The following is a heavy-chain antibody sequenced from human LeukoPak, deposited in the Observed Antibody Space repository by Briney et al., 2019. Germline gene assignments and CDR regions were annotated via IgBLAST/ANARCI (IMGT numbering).Heavy chain of an antibody. Sequence: SETLSLTCAVYGGSFSGYYWSWIRQPAGKGLEWIGRIYTSGGTNYNPSLKSRVTMSVDTSKNQFSLKLSSVTAADTAVYYCARDRSGYGSGSYRFRDDAFDIWGQGTMVTVSS. D-gene: IGHD3-10*01. CDR3: ARDRSGYGSGSYRFRDDAFDI. CDR1: GGSFSGYY. CDR2: IYTSGGT. V-gene: IGHV4-4*07. J-gene: IGHJ3*02.